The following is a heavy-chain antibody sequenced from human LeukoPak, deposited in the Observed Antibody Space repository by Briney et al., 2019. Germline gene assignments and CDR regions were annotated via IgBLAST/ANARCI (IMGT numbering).Heavy chain of an antibody. J-gene: IGHJ3*02. Sequence: SVKVSCKASGGTFSSYAISWVRQAPGQGLEWMGGIIPIFGTANYAQKFQGRVTITADESTSTAYMELSSLRSEDTAVYYCARTYCSSTSCYPNGDAFDIWGQGTMVTVPS. V-gene: IGHV1-69*13. D-gene: IGHD2-2*01. CDR2: IIPIFGTA. CDR3: ARTYCSSTSCYPNGDAFDI. CDR1: GGTFSSYA.